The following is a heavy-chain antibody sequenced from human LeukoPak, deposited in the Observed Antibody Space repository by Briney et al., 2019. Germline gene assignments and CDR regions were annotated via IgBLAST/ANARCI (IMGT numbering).Heavy chain of an antibody. Sequence: PGGSLRLSCAASGFTVSSNYMSWVRQAPGKGLEWVSSISSSSSYIYYADSVKGRFTISRDNAKNSLYLQMNSLRAEDTAVYYCARDRTLIDYWGQGTLVTVSS. J-gene: IGHJ4*02. D-gene: IGHD1/OR15-1a*01. V-gene: IGHV3-21*01. CDR3: ARDRTLIDY. CDR1: GFTVSSNY. CDR2: ISSSSSYI.